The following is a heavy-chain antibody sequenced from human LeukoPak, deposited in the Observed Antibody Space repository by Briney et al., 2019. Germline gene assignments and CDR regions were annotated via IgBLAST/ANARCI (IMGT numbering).Heavy chain of an antibody. Sequence: SGTLSLTCAVSGGSISSSNWWSWVRQPPGKGLEWIGEIYHSGSTNYNPSLKSRVTISVDKSKNQFSQKLSSVTAADTAVYYCARLEGELRVNYYYGMDVWGQGTTVTVSS. CDR3: ARLEGELRVNYYYGMDV. D-gene: IGHD1-7*01. V-gene: IGHV4-4*02. J-gene: IGHJ6*02. CDR1: GGSISSSNW. CDR2: IYHSGST.